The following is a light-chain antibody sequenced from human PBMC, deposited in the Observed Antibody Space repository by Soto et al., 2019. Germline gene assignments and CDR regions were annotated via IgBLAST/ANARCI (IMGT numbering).Light chain of an antibody. J-gene: IGKJ4*01. V-gene: IGKV3-15*01. CDR2: DTS. CDR3: QQLWTYPLT. CDR1: QSVRSN. Sequence: EIVITQSPATLSVSPGERATISWRASQSVRSNLAWYQQKPGQAPRILMYDTSTRDTGIPARFSGSGSGTDFTLTISRLQPEDFETYYCQQLWTYPLTFGGGTKVEIK.